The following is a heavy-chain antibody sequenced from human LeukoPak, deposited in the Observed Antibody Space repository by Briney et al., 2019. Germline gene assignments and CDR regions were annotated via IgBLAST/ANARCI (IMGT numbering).Heavy chain of an antibody. CDR2: IIPIFGTS. V-gene: IGHV1-69*13. CDR3: ARTGSHDYNSNYYYYYMDV. J-gene: IGHJ6*03. Sequence: VASVTVSCKASGGTFSSYAISWVRQAPGQGLEWMGGIIPIFGTSNYAQKFQGRVTITADESTSTAYMELSSLRSEDTAVYYCARTGSHDYNSNYYYYYMDVWGKGTTVTVSS. CDR1: GGTFSSYA. D-gene: IGHD5-24*01.